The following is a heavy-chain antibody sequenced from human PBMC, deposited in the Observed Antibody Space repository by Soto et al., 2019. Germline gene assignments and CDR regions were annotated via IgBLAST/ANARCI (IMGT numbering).Heavy chain of an antibody. D-gene: IGHD4-17*01. CDR3: AKEPTVTLHWYFDL. Sequence: EVQLLESGGGLVQPGGSLRLSCVASGFTFSSRAMSWVRQAPGKGLEWVSAIGGSGDSTYYADSVKGRFTISRDNSKNTLYLQMNSLRADDTAVYYCAKEPTVTLHWYFDLWGRGTLVTVSS. V-gene: IGHV3-23*01. CDR1: GFTFSSRA. J-gene: IGHJ2*01. CDR2: IGGSGDST.